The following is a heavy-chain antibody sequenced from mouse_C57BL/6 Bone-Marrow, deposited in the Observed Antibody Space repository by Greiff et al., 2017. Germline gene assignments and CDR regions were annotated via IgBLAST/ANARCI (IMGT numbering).Heavy chain of an antibody. CDR3: ARRQLSAWFAY. J-gene: IGHJ3*01. D-gene: IGHD4-1*02. CDR2: ISNGGGST. CDR1: GFTFSDYY. Sequence: DVKLVESGGGLVQPGGSLKLSCAASGFTFSDYYMYWVRQTPEKRLEWVAYISNGGGSTYYPDTVKGRFTISRDNAKNTLYLQMSRLKSEDTAMYYCARRQLSAWFAYWGQGTLVTVSA. V-gene: IGHV5-12*01.